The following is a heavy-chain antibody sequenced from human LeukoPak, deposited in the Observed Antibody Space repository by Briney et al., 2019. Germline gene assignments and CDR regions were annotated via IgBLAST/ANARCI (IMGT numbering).Heavy chain of an antibody. CDR3: ARDSPLYCATTSCSYSGAFDI. V-gene: IGHV3-11*01. D-gene: IGHD2-2*01. Sequence: GGSLRLSCAASGFTFSDHYMTWIRQAAGKGLECLSYISSSGTTLYLADSVKGRFTISRDNAKNSLYLQMDSLRAEDTAVYYCARDSPLYCATTSCSYSGAFDIWGQGTMVTASS. CDR2: ISSSGTTL. CDR1: GFTFSDHY. J-gene: IGHJ3*02.